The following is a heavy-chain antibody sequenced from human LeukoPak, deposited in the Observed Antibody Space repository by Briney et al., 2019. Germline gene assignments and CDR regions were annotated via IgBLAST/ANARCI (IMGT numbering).Heavy chain of an antibody. V-gene: IGHV3-30*18. J-gene: IGHJ4*02. CDR2: ISYDGSKK. CDR1: GFTFRSYG. CDR3: AKEFTVTSPFDY. D-gene: IGHD4-17*01. Sequence: GGSLRLSCRVSGFTFRSYGMHWVRQAPVKGMEWVAVISYDGSKKYYADSVKGRFSISRDNSKNTLYLQMNSLRAEDTAVYYCAKEFTVTSPFDYWGQGTLVTVSS.